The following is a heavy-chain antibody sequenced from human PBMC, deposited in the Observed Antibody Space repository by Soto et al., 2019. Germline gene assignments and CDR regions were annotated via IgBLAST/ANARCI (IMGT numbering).Heavy chain of an antibody. V-gene: IGHV2-5*02. CDR1: GFSFNTRGVG. D-gene: IGHD6-19*01. CDR3: AHLVPGPLRFAY. Sequence: QITLKESGPTLVNPTQTLALNCTFSGFSFNTRGVGVAWIRQPPGKALEWLAVTYWDDDRLYRPSLTDRLTITKDISTNQVVLTMTNMDPVDTGTYYCAHLVPGPLRFAYWGQGALVTVSS. J-gene: IGHJ1*01. CDR2: TYWDDDR.